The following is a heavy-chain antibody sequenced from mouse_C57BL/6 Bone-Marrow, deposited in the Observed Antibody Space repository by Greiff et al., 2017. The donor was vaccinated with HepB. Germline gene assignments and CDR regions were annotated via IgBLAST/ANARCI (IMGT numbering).Heavy chain of an antibody. CDR2: IDPENGDT. CDR1: GFNIKDDY. D-gene: IGHD2-4*01. CDR3: TTRGYDYGPYYFDY. Sequence: EVQLQQSGAELVRPGASVKLSCTASGFNIKDDYMHWVKQRPEQGLEWIGWIDPENGDTEYASKFQGKATITADKSSNTAYLQLSSLTSEDTAVYYCTTRGYDYGPYYFDYWGQGTTLTVSS. J-gene: IGHJ2*01. V-gene: IGHV14-4*01.